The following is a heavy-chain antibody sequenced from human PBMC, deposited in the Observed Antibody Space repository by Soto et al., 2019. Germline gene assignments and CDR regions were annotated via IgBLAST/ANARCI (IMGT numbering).Heavy chain of an antibody. CDR3: ARESLALIAAAGTYYYYSMDV. CDR2: IYTSGST. CDR1: GGSISRSY. J-gene: IGHJ6*02. V-gene: IGHV4-4*07. D-gene: IGHD6-13*01. Sequence: PSETLSLTCAVSGGSISRSYWSWIRQPAGKGREGMGRIYTSGSTNYNPSLKSRVTMSVDTSKNQFSLKLSSVTAADTAVYYCARESLALIAAAGTYYYYSMDVWGQGTTVTVSS.